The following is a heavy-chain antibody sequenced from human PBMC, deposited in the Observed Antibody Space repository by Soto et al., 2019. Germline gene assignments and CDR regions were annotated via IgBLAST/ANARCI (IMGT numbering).Heavy chain of an antibody. J-gene: IGHJ5*02. CDR2: INPSSGST. D-gene: IGHD2-2*02. V-gene: IGHV1-46*03. Sequence: ASVKVSCKASGYTFTSYYMHWVRQAPGQGLEWMGIINPSSGSTTYAQKFQGRVTMTRDTSTSTVYMELSSLRSEDTAVYYCAREGCSRTSCYKDLFDPWGQGTLVTSPQ. CDR3: AREGCSRTSCYKDLFDP. CDR1: GYTFTSYY.